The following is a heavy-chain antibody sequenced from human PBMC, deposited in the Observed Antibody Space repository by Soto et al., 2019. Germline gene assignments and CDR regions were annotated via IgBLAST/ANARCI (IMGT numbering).Heavy chain of an antibody. Sequence: PGGSLRLSCAASGFTFSSYAMSWVRQAPGKGLEWVSGISGSGGGTYYADSVKGRLTISRDNSKNTLYLQMNSLRAEDTAVYYCAKDGYRYRYPSYFDYWGQGTPVTVSS. V-gene: IGHV3-23*01. CDR3: AKDGYRYRYPSYFDY. D-gene: IGHD5-18*01. CDR1: GFTFSSYA. CDR2: ISGSGGGT. J-gene: IGHJ4*02.